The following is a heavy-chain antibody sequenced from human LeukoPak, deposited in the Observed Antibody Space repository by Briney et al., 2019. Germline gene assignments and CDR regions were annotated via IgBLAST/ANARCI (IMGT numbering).Heavy chain of an antibody. J-gene: IGHJ4*02. CDR1: GFTFSSYG. V-gene: IGHV3-33*01. D-gene: IGHD5-12*01. CDR3: ARDAATGYSGYEVFDY. CDR2: IWYDGSNK. Sequence: PGRSLGLSCAASGFTFSSYGMHWVRQAPGKGLEWVAVIWYDGSNKYYADSVKGRFTISRDNSKNTLYLQMNSLRAEDTAVYYCARDAATGYSGYEVFDYWGQGTLVTVSS.